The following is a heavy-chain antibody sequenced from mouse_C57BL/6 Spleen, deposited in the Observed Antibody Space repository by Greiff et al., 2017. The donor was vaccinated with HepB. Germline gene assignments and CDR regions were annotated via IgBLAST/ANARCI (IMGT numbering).Heavy chain of an antibody. Sequence: EVQLVESGGGLVKPGGSLKLSCAASGFTFSSYTMSWVRQTPEKRLEWVATISGGGGNTYYPDSVKGRFTISRDNAKNTLYLQMSSLRSEDTALYYCAREGTVVATPFDYWGQGTTLTVSS. D-gene: IGHD1-1*01. CDR3: AREGTVVATPFDY. V-gene: IGHV5-9*01. J-gene: IGHJ2*01. CDR1: GFTFSSYT. CDR2: ISGGGGNT.